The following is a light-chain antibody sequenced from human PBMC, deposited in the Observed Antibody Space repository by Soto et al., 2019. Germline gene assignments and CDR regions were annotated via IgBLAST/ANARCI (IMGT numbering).Light chain of an antibody. CDR2: GVS. J-gene: IGLJ1*01. Sequence: QSALTQPPSASGSPGQSVTISCTGTSSDVGGYNYVSWYQQHPGKAPKLMIYGVSKRPSGVPDRFSGSKSGNTASLTVSGLQAEDEADYYCISYAGSDNFYVFGPGTKLTVL. CDR3: ISYAGSDNFYV. V-gene: IGLV2-8*01. CDR1: SSDVGGYNY.